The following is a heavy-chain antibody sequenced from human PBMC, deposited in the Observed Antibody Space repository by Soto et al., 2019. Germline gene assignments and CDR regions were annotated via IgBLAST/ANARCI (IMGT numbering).Heavy chain of an antibody. CDR2: MNPNSGNT. D-gene: IGHD5-18*01. CDR3: ARHAFGSRNTAMAKDDI. J-gene: IGHJ3*02. Sequence: ASVKVSCKASGYTFTSYDINWVRQATGQGLEWMGWMNPNSGNTGYAQKFQGRVTMTRNTSISTAYMELSSLRSGDTAMYYCARHAFGSRNTAMAKDDIWGQGTMVTVSS. V-gene: IGHV1-8*01. CDR1: GYTFTSYD.